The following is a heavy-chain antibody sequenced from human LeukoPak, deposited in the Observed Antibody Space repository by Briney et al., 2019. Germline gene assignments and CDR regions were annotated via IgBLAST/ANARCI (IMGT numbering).Heavy chain of an antibody. V-gene: IGHV4-59*08. CDR3: ARLVYDSRGYSFDY. D-gene: IGHD3-22*01. Sequence: PSETLSLTCTVSGDSISTYYWSWIRQPPGKGLEWIGYIRYSGSANYNPSLRSRVTISIDTSKNQFSLKLSSVTAADTAVYHCARLVYDSRGYSFDYWGQGTLVTVSS. CDR2: IRYSGSA. J-gene: IGHJ4*02. CDR1: GDSISTYY.